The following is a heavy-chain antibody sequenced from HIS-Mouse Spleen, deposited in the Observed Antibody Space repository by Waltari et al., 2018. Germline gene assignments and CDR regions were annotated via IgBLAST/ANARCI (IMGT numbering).Heavy chain of an antibody. V-gene: IGHV4-39*07. CDR2: IYYSGST. CDR1: GGPICSSTYL. D-gene: IGHD6-13*01. CDR3: AREIPYSSSWYDWYFDL. J-gene: IGHJ2*01. Sequence: QLQLQESGPGLVKPPEPLSLPCTASGGPICSSTYLVGWTPQPPGKGLEWIGSIYYSGSTYYNPSLKSRVTISVDTSKNQFSLKLSSVTAADTAVYYCAREIPYSSSWYDWYFDLWGRGTLVTVSS.